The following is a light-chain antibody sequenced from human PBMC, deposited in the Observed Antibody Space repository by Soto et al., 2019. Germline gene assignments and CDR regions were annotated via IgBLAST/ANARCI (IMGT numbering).Light chain of an antibody. CDR1: QTILYRSNNKNY. Sequence: DIVVTQPPDSLAVSLGERATINCKSSQTILYRSNNKNYLAWYQHKPGQPPKMLIYWASTRVSGLSDRFSGSWAGTDFILTISGLQAEDVADYYCQQNNSNPSFGQGTKVEVK. J-gene: IGKJ1*01. CDR2: WAS. CDR3: QQNNSNPS. V-gene: IGKV4-1*01.